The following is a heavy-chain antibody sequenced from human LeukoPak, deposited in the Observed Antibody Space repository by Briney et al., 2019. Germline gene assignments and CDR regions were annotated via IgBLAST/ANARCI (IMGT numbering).Heavy chain of an antibody. J-gene: IGHJ5*02. CDR3: AGLETFGITGTTSWFDP. Sequence: SVKVSCKASGGTFSSYAISWVRQAPGQGLEWMGGIIPIFGTANYAQKFQGRVTITADESTSTAYMELSSLRSEDTAVYYCAGLETFGITGTTSWFDPWGQGTLVTVSS. CDR2: IIPIFGTA. D-gene: IGHD1-7*01. V-gene: IGHV1-69*01. CDR1: GGTFSSYA.